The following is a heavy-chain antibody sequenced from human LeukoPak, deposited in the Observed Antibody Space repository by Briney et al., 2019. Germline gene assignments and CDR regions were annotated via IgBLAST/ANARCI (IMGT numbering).Heavy chain of an antibody. V-gene: IGHV1-2*02. J-gene: IGHJ4*02. CDR3: ARDQWQQLYFDY. Sequence: ASVKVSCKASGYTFTGYYMHWARQAPGQGLEWMGLINPNSGGTNYAQKFQGRVTMTRDTSISTAYMELSRLRSDDTAVYYCARDQWQQLYFDYWGQGTLVTVSS. CDR2: INPNSGGT. CDR1: GYTFTGYY. D-gene: IGHD6-13*01.